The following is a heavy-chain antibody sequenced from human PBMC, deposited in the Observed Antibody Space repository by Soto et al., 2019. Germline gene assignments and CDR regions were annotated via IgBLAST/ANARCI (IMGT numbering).Heavy chain of an antibody. Sequence: EVQLLESGGGLVQPGGSLRLSCAASGFTFSSYAMSWVRQAPGKGLEWVSSISGSGGSTDYADSVKGRFTLSRDNSKNTLYLKMNSLRAEDTAVYYCAKDRDYSSRNYYMDVWGKGTPVTVSS. CDR2: ISGSGGST. D-gene: IGHD6-13*01. V-gene: IGHV3-23*01. CDR1: GFTFSSYA. CDR3: AKDRDYSSRNYYMDV. J-gene: IGHJ6*03.